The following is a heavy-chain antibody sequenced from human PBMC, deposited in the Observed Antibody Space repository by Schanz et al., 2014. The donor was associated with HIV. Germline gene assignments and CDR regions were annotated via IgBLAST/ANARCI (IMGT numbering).Heavy chain of an antibody. V-gene: IGHV3-23*01. Sequence: EVQLLESGGGLVQPGGSLRLSCAVSGFTITSYGMSWVRQAPGKGLEWVSTISTDGARTYYTDSVKGRFTISRDNSKDTLFMQMNSLRAEDTAVYYCGPYYYGSRHDCWGQGTLVTVSS. J-gene: IGHJ4*02. D-gene: IGHD3-10*01. CDR3: GPYYYGSRHDC. CDR1: GFTITSYG. CDR2: ISTDGART.